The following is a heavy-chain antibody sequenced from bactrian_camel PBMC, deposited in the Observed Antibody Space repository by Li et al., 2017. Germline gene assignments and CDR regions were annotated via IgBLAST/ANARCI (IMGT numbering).Heavy chain of an antibody. J-gene: IGHJ6*01. CDR2: IYSDGSNT. Sequence: QLVESGGGLVQPGGSLRLSCAASGFSFSSYRMHWVRQAPGKGLEWVSSIYSDGSNTYYADSVKGRFTISRDNAKNTVYLQMNSLKSEDTALYCCATPVWYGGSWYVEGSFGYWGQGTQVTVS. D-gene: IGHD6*01. CDR3: ATPVWYGGSWYVEGSFGY. V-gene: IGHV3S6*01. CDR1: GFSFSSYR.